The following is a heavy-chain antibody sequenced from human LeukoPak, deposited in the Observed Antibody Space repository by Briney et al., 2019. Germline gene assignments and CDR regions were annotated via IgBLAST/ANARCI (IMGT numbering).Heavy chain of an antibody. J-gene: IGHJ3*02. CDR2: MYHGGTT. V-gene: IGHV4-39*07. D-gene: IGHD3-16*02. Sequence: PSETLSLTCSVSGGSVSSSTYYWGWIRQPPGKGLEWIGSMYHGGTTNYNPSLKSRVALSIDTSKNQFSLKLSSVTAADMAIYYCAKVSSRYDTFDMWGQGTMVTVSS. CDR3: AKVSSRYDTFDM. CDR1: GGSVSSSTYY.